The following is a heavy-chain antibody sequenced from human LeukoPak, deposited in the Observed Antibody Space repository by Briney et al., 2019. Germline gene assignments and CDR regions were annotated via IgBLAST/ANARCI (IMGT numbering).Heavy chain of an antibody. V-gene: IGHV1-2*02. J-gene: IGHJ4*02. CDR3: ARPSAGGYFEPLDY. CDR1: GYTFTGYY. D-gene: IGHD3-9*01. CDR2: INPNSCGT. Sequence: GASVKVSCKASGYTFTGYYMHWVRQAPGQGLEWMGWINPNSCGTNYAQKFQGRGTMTRDTSISTAYMELSRLRSDDTAVYYCARPSAGGYFEPLDYWGQGTLVTVSS.